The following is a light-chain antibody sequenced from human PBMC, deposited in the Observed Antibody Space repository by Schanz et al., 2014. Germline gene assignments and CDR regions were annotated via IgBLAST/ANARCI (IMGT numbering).Light chain of an antibody. J-gene: IGKJ1*01. CDR1: QSVSTY. Sequence: EIVLTQSPATLSLSPGERATFSCRASQSVSTYLAWYQQKPGQAPRLLIYDASNRATGIPARFSGSGSGTDFTLTISSLEPEDFAVYYCQQRSNWRGWTFGQGTKVEIK. CDR3: QQRSNWRGWT. V-gene: IGKV3-11*01. CDR2: DAS.